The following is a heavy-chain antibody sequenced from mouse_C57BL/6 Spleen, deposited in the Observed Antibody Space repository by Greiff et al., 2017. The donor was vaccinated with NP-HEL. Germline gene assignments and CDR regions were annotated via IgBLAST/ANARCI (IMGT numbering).Heavy chain of an antibody. CDR3: ARGEVYGYWFAY. CDR2: IHPNSGST. CDR1: GYTFTSYW. V-gene: IGHV1-64*01. D-gene: IGHD2-2*01. Sequence: QVQLQQPGAELVKPGASVKLSCKASGYTFTSYWMHWVKQRPGQGLEWIGMIHPNSGSTNYNEKFKSKATLTVDKSSSTAYMQLSSLTSEDSAVYYCARGEVYGYWFAYWGQVTLVTVSA. J-gene: IGHJ3*01.